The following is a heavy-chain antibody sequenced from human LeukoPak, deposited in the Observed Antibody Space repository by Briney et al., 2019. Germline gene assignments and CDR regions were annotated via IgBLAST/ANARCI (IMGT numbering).Heavy chain of an antibody. CDR1: GFTFSSYA. Sequence: GRSLTLSCAASGFTFSSYAMHWGRQAPGKGLEWVAVIWYDGSNKNYADSVKGRFTISRDNSKNTLYLQMNSLRAEDTAVYYCAREEEGYFDYWGQGTLVTVSS. J-gene: IGHJ4*02. CDR2: IWYDGSNK. V-gene: IGHV3-33*01. CDR3: AREEEGYFDY.